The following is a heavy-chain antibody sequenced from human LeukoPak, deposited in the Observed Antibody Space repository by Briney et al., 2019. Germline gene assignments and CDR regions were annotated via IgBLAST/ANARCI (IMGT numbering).Heavy chain of an antibody. V-gene: IGHV3-23*01. CDR1: GFTFRSYA. CDR2: ISGSGTST. J-gene: IGHJ6*02. Sequence: GGSLRLSCAVSGFTFRSYAMSWVRQAPGKGLEWVSAISGSGTSTYYANSVKGRFTISRDNSKSTLYLQMNSLRAEDTAVYYCAQWELTHLNYYYYAMDVWGQGTTVTVSS. D-gene: IGHD1-26*01. CDR3: AQWELTHLNYYYYAMDV.